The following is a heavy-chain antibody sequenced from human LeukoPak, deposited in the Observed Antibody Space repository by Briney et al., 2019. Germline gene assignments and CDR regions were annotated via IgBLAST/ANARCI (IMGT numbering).Heavy chain of an antibody. CDR1: GGTFSSYA. CDR2: IIPILGIA. V-gene: IGHV1-69*04. Sequence: SVKVSCKASGGTFSSYAISWVRQAPGQGLEWMGRIIPILGIANYAQKFQGRVTITADKSTSTAYMGLRSLRSDDTAVYYCARVVGYCSSTSCYSDYWGQGTLVTVSS. D-gene: IGHD2-2*01. J-gene: IGHJ4*02. CDR3: ARVVGYCSSTSCYSDY.